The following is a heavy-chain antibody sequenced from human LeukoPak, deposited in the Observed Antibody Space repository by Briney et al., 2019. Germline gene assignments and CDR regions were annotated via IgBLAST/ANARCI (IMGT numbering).Heavy chain of an antibody. CDR1: GGSISSSSYY. CDR2: IYYSGST. D-gene: IGHD6-13*01. Sequence: PSETLSHTCTVSGGSISSSSYYWGWIRQPPGKGLEWIGSIYYSGSTYYNPSLKSRVTISVDTSKNQFSLKLSSVTAADTAVYYCATEYIAAAGTRGFDYWGQGTLVTVSS. CDR3: ATEYIAAAGTRGFDY. V-gene: IGHV4-39*02. J-gene: IGHJ4*02.